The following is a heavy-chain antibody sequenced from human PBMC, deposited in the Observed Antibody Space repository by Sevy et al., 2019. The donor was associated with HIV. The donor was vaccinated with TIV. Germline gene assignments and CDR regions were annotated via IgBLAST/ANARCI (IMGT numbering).Heavy chain of an antibody. CDR3: TTDSYDLWSGYFANPDAFDI. J-gene: IGHJ3*02. Sequence: GGYLRLSCAASGFTFSNAWMSWVRQAPGKGLERVGRIKSNTDGGTTEYAAPVKGRFTISRDDSKNTLYLQMNSLKTEDTAVSYSTTDSYDLWSGYFANPDAFDIWGQGTMVYVSS. CDR2: IKSNTDGGTT. V-gene: IGHV3-15*01. D-gene: IGHD3-3*01. CDR1: GFTFSNAW.